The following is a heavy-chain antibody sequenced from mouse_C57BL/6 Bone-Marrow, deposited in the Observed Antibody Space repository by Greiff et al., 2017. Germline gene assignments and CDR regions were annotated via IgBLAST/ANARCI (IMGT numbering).Heavy chain of an antibody. D-gene: IGHD1-1*01. Sequence: QVQLQQPETELVKPGASVKLSCKASGYTFTSYWMHWVKQRPGQGLEWIGNINPSNGGTNYNEKFKSKATLTVDKSSSTAYMQLSSLTSEDSAVYYCARTLLFSWYFDVWGTGTTVTVSS. CDR2: INPSNGGT. CDR3: ARTLLFSWYFDV. CDR1: GYTFTSYW. J-gene: IGHJ1*03. V-gene: IGHV1-53*01.